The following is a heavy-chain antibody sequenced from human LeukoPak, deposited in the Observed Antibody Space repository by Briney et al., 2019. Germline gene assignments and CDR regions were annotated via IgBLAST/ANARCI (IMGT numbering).Heavy chain of an antibody. V-gene: IGHV3-48*03. CDR3: ARGPQVVGYFYIDV. Sequence: GGSLRLSCAASGFTFNSYEMNWVRQAPGKGLEWVSYISSSGSTIYYADSVKGRFTISRDNAKNSLYLQMNSLRAEDTAVYYCARGPQVVGYFYIDVWDKGSTVTVSS. CDR2: ISSSGSTI. D-gene: IGHD2-15*01. J-gene: IGHJ6*03. CDR1: GFTFNSYE.